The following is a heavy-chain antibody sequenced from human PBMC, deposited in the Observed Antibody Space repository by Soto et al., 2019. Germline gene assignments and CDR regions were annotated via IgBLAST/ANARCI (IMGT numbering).Heavy chain of an antibody. V-gene: IGHV4-39*01. D-gene: IGHD2-21*01. J-gene: IGHJ4*02. CDR1: GAPINSYTDY. CDR2: IYYGGVT. CDR3: AKQSHIVVAPI. Sequence: SDTVSLTCTVYGAPINSYTDYWAWIRQPPGKGLEWIGNIYYGGVTYYNSSLKSRVTISPDTSKNQFSRRLSSVTAADTDVYYFAKQSHIVVAPIWGKGILGTVFS.